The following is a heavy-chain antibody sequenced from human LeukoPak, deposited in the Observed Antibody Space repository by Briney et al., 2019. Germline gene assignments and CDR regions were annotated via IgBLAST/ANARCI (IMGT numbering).Heavy chain of an antibody. Sequence: PGGSLRLSCAASGFTFSSYEMNWVRQAPGKGLEWVSSISSSSSYIYYADSVKGRFTISRDNAKNSLYLQMNSLRAEDTAVYYCAGYCSSTSCPGDFDYWGQGTLVTVSS. V-gene: IGHV3-21*01. CDR3: AGYCSSTSCPGDFDY. CDR1: GFTFSSYE. CDR2: ISSSSSYI. J-gene: IGHJ4*02. D-gene: IGHD2-2*01.